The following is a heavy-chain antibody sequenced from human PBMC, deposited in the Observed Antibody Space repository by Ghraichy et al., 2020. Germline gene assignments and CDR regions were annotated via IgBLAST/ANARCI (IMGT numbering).Heavy chain of an antibody. V-gene: IGHV4-39*07. J-gene: IGHJ4*02. CDR1: GGSISSSSYY. Sequence: SETLSLTCTVSGGSISSSSYYWGWIRQPPGKGLEWIGSIYYSGSTYYNPSLKSRVTISVDTSKNQFSLKLSSVTAADTAVYYCAREAPSSGWPGGLDYWGQGTLVTVSS. CDR3: AREAPSSGWPGGLDY. CDR2: IYYSGST. D-gene: IGHD6-19*01.